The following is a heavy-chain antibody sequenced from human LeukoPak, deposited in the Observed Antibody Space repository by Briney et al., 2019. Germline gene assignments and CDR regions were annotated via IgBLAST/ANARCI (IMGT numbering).Heavy chain of an antibody. D-gene: IGHD2-2*01. Sequence: SETLSLTCTVSGYSISSGYYWGWIRQPPGKGLEWIGSIYHSGSTYYNPSLKSRVTISVDTSKNQFSLKLSSVTAADTAVYYCARYASPRGSTAAIYYWGQGTLVTVSS. CDR1: GYSISSGYY. CDR3: ARYASPRGSTAAIYY. J-gene: IGHJ4*02. CDR2: IYHSGST. V-gene: IGHV4-38-2*02.